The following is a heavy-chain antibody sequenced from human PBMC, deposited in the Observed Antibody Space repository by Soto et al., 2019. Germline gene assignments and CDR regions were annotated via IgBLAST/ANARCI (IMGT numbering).Heavy chain of an antibody. J-gene: IGHJ6*02. V-gene: IGHV1-69*06. Sequence: QVQLVQSGAEVKKPGSSVKVSCKASGGTFSSYAISWVRQAPGQGLEWMGGIIPIFGTANYAQKFQGRVTITADKSTSTAYMELSSLRSEDTAVYYCARGIVVVPAAPTYSGMDVWGQGTTVTVSS. CDR3: ARGIVVVPAAPTYSGMDV. CDR2: IIPIFGTA. CDR1: GGTFSSYA. D-gene: IGHD2-2*01.